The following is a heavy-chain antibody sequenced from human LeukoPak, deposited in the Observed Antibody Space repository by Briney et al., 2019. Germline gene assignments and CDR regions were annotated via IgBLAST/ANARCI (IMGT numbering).Heavy chain of an antibody. CDR1: GYTFTSYA. D-gene: IGHD1-26*01. V-gene: IGHV1-18*01. CDR2: ISGYNGNT. Sequence: ASVKVSCKASGYTFTSYAMHWVRQAPGQGLEWMGWISGYNGNTNYAQKYQGRVTMTTDTSTSTAYMELRSLRSDDTAVYYCARDSARPVGATGPAFDYWGQGTLVTVSS. CDR3: ARDSARPVGATGPAFDY. J-gene: IGHJ4*02.